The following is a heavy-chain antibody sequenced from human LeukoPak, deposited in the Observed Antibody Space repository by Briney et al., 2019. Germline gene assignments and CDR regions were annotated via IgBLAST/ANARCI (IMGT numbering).Heavy chain of an antibody. CDR2: IYPSDSDT. Sequence: GESLKISCQGSGYSFGTSWIGWVRQMPGKGLEWMGIIYPSDSDTRYSPSFQGQVTISADKSISTAYLQWSSLKASDTAMYYCARPTNYWGQGTLVTVSS. J-gene: IGHJ4*02. V-gene: IGHV5-51*01. D-gene: IGHD5-24*01. CDR3: ARPTNY. CDR1: GYSFGTSW.